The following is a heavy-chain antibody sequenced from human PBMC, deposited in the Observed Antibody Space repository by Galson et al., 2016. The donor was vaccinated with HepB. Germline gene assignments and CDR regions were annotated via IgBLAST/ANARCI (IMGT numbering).Heavy chain of an antibody. Sequence: SLRLSCAASGFTFSSYWMHWVRQAPGRGLVWVSRINSDGSNTACADSVKGRFTISRDNAKNTLYLQMNSLRGEDTAVYYWARGPYGDYVIDYWGQGTLVTVSS. V-gene: IGHV3-74*01. CDR1: GFTFSSYW. CDR2: INSDGSNT. D-gene: IGHD4-17*01. CDR3: ARGPYGDYVIDY. J-gene: IGHJ4*02.